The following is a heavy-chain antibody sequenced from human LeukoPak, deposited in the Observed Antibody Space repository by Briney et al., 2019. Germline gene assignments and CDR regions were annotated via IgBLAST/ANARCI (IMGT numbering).Heavy chain of an antibody. J-gene: IGHJ6*02. CDR3: AREVGRDLFAMDV. D-gene: IGHD3-3*01. CDR2: IVPIFGTA. Sequence: SVKVSCKTSGGTFSSYPISWVRQAPGQGLEWMGGIVPIFGTASNAQKFQGRVTITADESTSTAYMELSSLRSEDTAVYYCAREVGRDLFAMDVWGQGTTVTVS. CDR1: GGTFSSYP. V-gene: IGHV1-69*13.